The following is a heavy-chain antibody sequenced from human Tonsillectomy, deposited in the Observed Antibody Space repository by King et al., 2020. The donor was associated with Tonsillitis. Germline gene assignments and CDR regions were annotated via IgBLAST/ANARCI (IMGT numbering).Heavy chain of an antibody. CDR1: GFSFGDYG. Sequence: EVQLVESGGGLVQPGRSLRLSCTGSGFSFGDYGMTWFRQAPGKGLEWVGFIRRKIYGATREYAASVKGRFTISRDDSKSIAYLQMNSLKTEDTAVYYCSRNAYNPLRSFDYWGQGTRVTVSS. CDR2: IRRKIYGATR. V-gene: IGHV3-49*03. D-gene: IGHD3-16*01. J-gene: IGHJ4*02. CDR3: SRNAYNPLRSFDY.